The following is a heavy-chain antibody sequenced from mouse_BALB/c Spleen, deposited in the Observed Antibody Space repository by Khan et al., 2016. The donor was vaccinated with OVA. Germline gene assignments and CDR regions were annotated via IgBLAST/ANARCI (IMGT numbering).Heavy chain of an antibody. CDR2: IGYSGST. J-gene: IGHJ2*01. D-gene: IGHD2-4*01. CDR3: VRGDYAHYFDY. Sequence: EVELVESGPGLVKPSQSLSLTCTVTGYSITSDYAWNWIRQFPGNKLEWLGYIGYSGSTNYNPSLKSRISVTRDTSKNQFFLQLSSVTTEDTATYYCVRGDYAHYFDYWGQGTTLTVSS. CDR1: GYSITSDYA. V-gene: IGHV3-2*02.